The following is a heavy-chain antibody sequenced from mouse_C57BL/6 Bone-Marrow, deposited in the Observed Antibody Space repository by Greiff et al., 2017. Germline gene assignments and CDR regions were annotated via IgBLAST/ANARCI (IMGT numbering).Heavy chain of an antibody. CDR3: ARRPLYYDYDEGFAY. Sequence: QVQLKESGPGLVQPSQSLSITCTVSGFSLTSYGVHWVRQSPGKGLEWLGVIWSGGSTDYNAAFISRLSISKDNSKSQVFFKMNSLQADDTAIYYCARRPLYYDYDEGFAYWGQGTLVTVSA. J-gene: IGHJ3*01. V-gene: IGHV2-2*01. CDR2: IWSGGST. CDR1: GFSLTSYG. D-gene: IGHD2-4*01.